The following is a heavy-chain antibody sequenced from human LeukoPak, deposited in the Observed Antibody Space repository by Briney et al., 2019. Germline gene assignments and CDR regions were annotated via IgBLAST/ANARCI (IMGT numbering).Heavy chain of an antibody. J-gene: IGHJ4*02. V-gene: IGHV3-66*01. Sequence: GGSLRLSCAASGFTVSSNYMSWVRQAPGKGLEWVSVIYSGGSTYYADSVKGRFTISRDNSKNTLYHQMNSLRAEDTAVYYCAKDRGRGYSSSWAVFDYWGQGTLVTVSS. D-gene: IGHD6-13*01. CDR3: AKDRGRGYSSSWAVFDY. CDR2: IYSGGST. CDR1: GFTVSSNY.